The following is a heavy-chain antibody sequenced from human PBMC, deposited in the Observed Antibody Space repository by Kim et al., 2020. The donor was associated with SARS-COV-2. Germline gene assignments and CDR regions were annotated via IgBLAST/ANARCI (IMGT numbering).Heavy chain of an antibody. CDR1: GFPFSDYS. Sequence: GGSLRLSCAASGFPFSDYSMSWGRQAQGGGLEWVSSIDSTGDKIYYEDSVRGRFTNSRDNAKNALYLQMDSLRAEDTAIYYCTRLLNGHFNYWGPGVLVSVSA. J-gene: IGHJ4*02. D-gene: IGHD2-8*01. CDR2: IDSTGDKI. V-gene: IGHV3-21*06. CDR3: TRLLNGHFNY.